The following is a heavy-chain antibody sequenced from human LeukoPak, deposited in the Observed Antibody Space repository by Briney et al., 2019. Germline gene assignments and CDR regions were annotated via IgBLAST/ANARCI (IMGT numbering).Heavy chain of an antibody. CDR3: VRNGGTDWYDP. V-gene: IGHV3-7*01. Sequence: GGSLRLSCAASGFSVSDYWMTWVRQAPGKGLEWVANIKQDGSEKTYVDSVKGRFTISRDNAKNSLYLQMNSLRVEDTAMYYCVRNGGTDWYDPWGQGTLVTVFS. D-gene: IGHD3-16*01. CDR2: IKQDGSEK. J-gene: IGHJ5*02. CDR1: GFSVSDYW.